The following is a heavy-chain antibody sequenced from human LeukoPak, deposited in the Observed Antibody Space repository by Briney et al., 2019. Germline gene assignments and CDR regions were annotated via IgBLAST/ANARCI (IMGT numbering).Heavy chain of an antibody. Sequence: SGPTLLNPTHILTLTCTFSGLSLSTSGVGVAWIRQPPGKALEWLALIYCYDDKLYSPSLKSRLTITKDTSKNQLVLTMTKMHPVDTATYYCAPSSSSLDLDYWGQGTLVTVSS. D-gene: IGHD6-13*01. CDR1: GLSLSTSGVG. CDR2: IYCYDDK. CDR3: APSSSSLDLDY. J-gene: IGHJ4*02. V-gene: IGHV2-5*01.